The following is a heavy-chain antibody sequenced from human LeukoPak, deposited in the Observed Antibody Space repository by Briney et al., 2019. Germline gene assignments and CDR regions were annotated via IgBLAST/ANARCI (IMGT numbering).Heavy chain of an antibody. CDR2: INHSGST. CDR1: GGSLSGYY. J-gene: IGHJ5*02. V-gene: IGHV4-34*01. CDR3: ARGRVGWFDP. Sequence: SETLSLTCAVYGGSLSGYYWSWIRQPPGKGLEWIGEINHSGSTNYNPSLKSRVTISVDTSKNQFSLKLSSVTAADTAVYYCARGRVGWFDPWGQGTLVTVSS.